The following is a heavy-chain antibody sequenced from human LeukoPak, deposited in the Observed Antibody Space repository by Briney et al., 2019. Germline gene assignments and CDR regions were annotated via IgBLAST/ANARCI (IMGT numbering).Heavy chain of an antibody. V-gene: IGHV2-70*04. CDR1: GGSISNYY. CDR2: IDWEDDK. Sequence: TLFLTCTVSGGSISNYYLSWIRQPPGKALEWLARIDWEDDKFYSTSLKTRLTISKDTSKNQVVLTMTNMDPVDTATYYCARIGDSSGWRFDYWGQGTLVTVSS. CDR3: ARIGDSSGWRFDY. D-gene: IGHD6-19*01. J-gene: IGHJ4*02.